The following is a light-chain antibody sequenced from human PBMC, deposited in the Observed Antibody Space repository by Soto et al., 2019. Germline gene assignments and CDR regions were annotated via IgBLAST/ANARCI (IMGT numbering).Light chain of an antibody. CDR3: CSYVTTPEI. Sequence: QSVLTQPPSVSAAPGQKVTISCSGSSSNIGGNSVSWYQQLPGTAPKLVIYGVNQRPSGVPNRFSGSNSDNTASLTISGLQAEDEADYYCCSYVTTPEIFGTGTKVTVL. CDR2: GVN. CDR1: SSNIGGNS. J-gene: IGLJ1*01. V-gene: IGLV1-40*01.